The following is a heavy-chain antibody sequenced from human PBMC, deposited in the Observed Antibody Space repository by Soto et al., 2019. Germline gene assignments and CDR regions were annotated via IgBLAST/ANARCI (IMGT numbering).Heavy chain of an antibody. Sequence: PGESLKISCKGSGYSFTSYWIGWVRQMPGKGLEWMGIIYPGDSDTRYSPSFQGQVTISADKSISTAYLQWSSLKASDTAMYYCARRTSGYSSGWKIRDWFDPWGQGTLVTVSS. CDR2: IYPGDSDT. CDR3: ARRTSGYSSGWKIRDWFDP. D-gene: IGHD6-19*01. CDR1: GYSFTSYW. J-gene: IGHJ5*02. V-gene: IGHV5-51*01.